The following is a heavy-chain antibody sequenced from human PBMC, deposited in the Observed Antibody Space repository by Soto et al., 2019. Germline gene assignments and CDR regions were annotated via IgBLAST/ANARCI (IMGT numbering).Heavy chain of an antibody. J-gene: IGHJ6*02. CDR1: GFTFSSYE. V-gene: IGHV3-48*03. Sequence: EVQLVESGGGLVQPGGSLRLSCAASGFTFSSYEMNWVRQAPGKGLEWVSYISSSGSTIYYADSVKGRFTSSIDNAKNSLYLQMNSLRAEDTAVYYCARVAYYGMDVWGHGTTVTVAS. CDR2: ISSSGSTI. CDR3: ARVAYYGMDV.